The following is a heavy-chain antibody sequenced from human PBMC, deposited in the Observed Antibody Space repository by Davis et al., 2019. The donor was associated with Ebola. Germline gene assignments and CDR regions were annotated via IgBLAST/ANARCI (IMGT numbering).Heavy chain of an antibody. Sequence: GGSLRLSCAASGFIFSTYGMHWVRQAPGKGLDWVAVISSDGSTKYYADSVKGRFTVSRDNSKNTLYLQMNSLRAEDTAVYYCAKDGSSLMAHWGQGTLVTVSS. CDR3: AKDGSSLMAH. CDR2: ISSDGSTK. V-gene: IGHV3-30*18. CDR1: GFIFSTYG. J-gene: IGHJ4*02. D-gene: IGHD2-8*01.